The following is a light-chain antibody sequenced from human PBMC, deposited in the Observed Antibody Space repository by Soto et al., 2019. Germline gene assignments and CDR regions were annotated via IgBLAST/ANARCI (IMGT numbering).Light chain of an antibody. Sequence: EIVLTQSPGTLSLSPGERATLSCRASQSVSSIYLAWYQQKPGQAPRILIYGASSRHTGIPDRFSGSGSGTDFTLTISSLEPEDFAVYYCQQYGSSALTFGGGTKVDIK. J-gene: IGKJ4*01. CDR2: GAS. CDR1: QSVSSIY. CDR3: QQYGSSALT. V-gene: IGKV3-20*01.